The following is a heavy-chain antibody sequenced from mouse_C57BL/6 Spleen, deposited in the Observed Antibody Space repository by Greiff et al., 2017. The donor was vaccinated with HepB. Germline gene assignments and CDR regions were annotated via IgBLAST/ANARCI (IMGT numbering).Heavy chain of an antibody. J-gene: IGHJ2*01. Sequence: VQLVESGAELVRPGASVTLSCKASGYTFTDYEMHWVKQTPVHGLEWIGAIDPETGGTAYNQKFKGKAILTADKSSSTAYMELRSLTSEDSAVYYCTREGTDYGFHFDYWGQGTTLTVSS. D-gene: IGHD2-2*01. CDR3: TREGTDYGFHFDY. CDR2: IDPETGGT. V-gene: IGHV1-15*01. CDR1: GYTFTDYE.